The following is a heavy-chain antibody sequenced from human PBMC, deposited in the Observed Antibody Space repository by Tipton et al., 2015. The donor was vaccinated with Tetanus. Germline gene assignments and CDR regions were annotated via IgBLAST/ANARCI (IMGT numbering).Heavy chain of an antibody. J-gene: IGHJ5*02. V-gene: IGHV1-18*01. CDR2: ISPFNENV. Sequence: QVQLVQSGAEVKKPGASVKVSCKASGYTFTHYGVNWVRQAPGQGLEWMGWISPFNENVNYAEKFRGRLTMTTDRSTGTVSMDLRSLKSDDTAICYCARGRGLGPHEYFEHWGQGTLVTVSS. CDR3: ARGRGLGPHEYFEH. D-gene: IGHD3/OR15-3a*01. CDR1: GYTFTHYG.